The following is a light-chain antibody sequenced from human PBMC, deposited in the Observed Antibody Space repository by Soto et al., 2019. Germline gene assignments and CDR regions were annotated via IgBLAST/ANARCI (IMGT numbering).Light chain of an antibody. Sequence: DIQMTQSPSSLSASVGDRVSITCRASQSINNFLNWYQHKPGKAPNLLLYAASSLQSGVPSRFSGSGSGADFTLPISSLQPEDFATYYCQQTYSNPWTFGQGNKVEIK. CDR1: QSINNF. CDR3: QQTYSNPWT. J-gene: IGKJ1*01. V-gene: IGKV1-39*01. CDR2: AAS.